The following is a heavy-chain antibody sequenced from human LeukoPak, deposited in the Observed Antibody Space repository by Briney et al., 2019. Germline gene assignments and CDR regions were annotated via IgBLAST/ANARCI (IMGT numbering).Heavy chain of an antibody. J-gene: IGHJ4*02. CDR2: ISGSGGST. CDR3: AKALVGAFDY. Sequence: GGSLRLSCAASGFTFSNYAMTWVRQAPGKGLEWVSAISGSGGSTYYADSVKGRFTISRDNSKNTLYLQMNSLRAEDTAVYYCAKALVGAFDYWGQGTLVTVSS. D-gene: IGHD1-26*01. CDR1: GFTFSNYA. V-gene: IGHV3-23*01.